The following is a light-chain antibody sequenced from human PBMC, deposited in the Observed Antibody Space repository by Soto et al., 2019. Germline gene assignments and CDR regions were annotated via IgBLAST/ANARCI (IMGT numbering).Light chain of an antibody. Sequence: DIEMTQSPSTLSASVGDRVTITCRASQTIRRWLAWYQQRPGKAPKVLIYDASTLESGVPARFSGSGSETQFSLTICSLQPEDSATYYCQHYNSDPWTFGQGTKVDIK. J-gene: IGKJ1*01. CDR3: QHYNSDPWT. V-gene: IGKV1-5*01. CDR2: DAS. CDR1: QTIRRW.